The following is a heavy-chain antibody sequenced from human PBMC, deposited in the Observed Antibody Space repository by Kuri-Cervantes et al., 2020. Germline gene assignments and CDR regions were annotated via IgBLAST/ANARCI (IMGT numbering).Heavy chain of an antibody. D-gene: IGHD1-26*01. J-gene: IGHJ3*02. CDR1: GGTFSSYA. CDR3: ARRPPWDSGAFDI. V-gene: IGHV1-69*13. Sequence: SVKVSCKASGGTFSSYAISWVRQAPGQGLEWMGGIISIFGTANYAQKFQGRVTITADESTSTAYMELSSLRSEDTAVYYCARRPPWDSGAFDIWGQGTMVTVSS. CDR2: IISIFGTA.